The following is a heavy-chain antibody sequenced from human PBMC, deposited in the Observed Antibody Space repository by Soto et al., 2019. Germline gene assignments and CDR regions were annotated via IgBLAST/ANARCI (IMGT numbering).Heavy chain of an antibody. CDR1: GYSFTSYW. D-gene: IGHD3-10*01. J-gene: IGHJ6*02. V-gene: IGHV5-10-1*01. CDR2: IDPSDSYT. Sequence: GESLKISCKGSGYSFTSYWISWVRQMPGKGLEWMGRIDPSDSYTNYSPSFQGHVTISAVKSISTAYLQWSSLKASDTAMYYCARDRGSYYYYGMDVWGQGTTVTVSS. CDR3: ARDRGSYYYYGMDV.